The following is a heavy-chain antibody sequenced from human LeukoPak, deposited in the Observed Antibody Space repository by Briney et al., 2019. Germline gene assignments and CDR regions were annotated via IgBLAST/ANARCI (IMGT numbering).Heavy chain of an antibody. J-gene: IGHJ4*02. V-gene: IGHV5-51*01. Sequence: GESLKISCKGSGYSFTSYWIGWVRQMPGKGLEWMGIIYPGDSDTRYSPSFQGQVTISADKSISTAYLQWSSLKASDTAMYYCARRDCSITSCYGGIDYWGQGTLVTVSS. D-gene: IGHD2-2*01. CDR3: ARRDCSITSCYGGIDY. CDR1: GYSFTSYW. CDR2: IYPGDSDT.